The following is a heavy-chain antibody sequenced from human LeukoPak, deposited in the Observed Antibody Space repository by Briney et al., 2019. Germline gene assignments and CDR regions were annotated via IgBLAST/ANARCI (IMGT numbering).Heavy chain of an antibody. CDR2: MNPNSGNT. CDR1: GYTFTSYD. Sequence: GASVKVSCKASGYTFTSYDINWVRQATGQGLEWMGWMNPNSGNTGYAQKFQGRVTMTRNTSIRTAYMELSSLRSDDTAVYYCARVVVVAATRGTWYFDLWGRGTLVTVSS. CDR3: ARVVVVAATRGTWYFDL. V-gene: IGHV1-8*01. J-gene: IGHJ2*01. D-gene: IGHD2-15*01.